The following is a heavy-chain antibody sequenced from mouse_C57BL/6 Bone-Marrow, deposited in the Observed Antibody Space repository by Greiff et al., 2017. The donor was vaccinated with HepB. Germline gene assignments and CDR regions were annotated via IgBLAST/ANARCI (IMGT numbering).Heavy chain of an antibody. V-gene: IGHV5-12*01. J-gene: IGHJ4*01. CDR2: ISNGGGST. CDR1: GFTFSDYY. D-gene: IGHD1-1*01. Sequence: DVKLVESGGGLVQPGGSLKLSCAASGFTFSDYYMYWVRQTPEKRLEWVAYISNGGGSTYYPDTVKGRFTISRDNAKNTLYLQMSRLKSEDTAMYYCARPHAYYGSSYYAMDYWGQGTSVTVSS. CDR3: ARPHAYYGSSYYAMDY.